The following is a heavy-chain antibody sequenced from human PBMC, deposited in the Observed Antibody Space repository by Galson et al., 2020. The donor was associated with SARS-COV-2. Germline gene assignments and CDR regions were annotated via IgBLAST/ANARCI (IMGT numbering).Heavy chain of an antibody. CDR2: ISYDGTKR. Sequence: QLGESLKISCRASGFPFSSSAMHWVRQAPGKGLEWVAIISYDGTKRYHLDSVKGRFTISRDNSKNTLYLPMDSLTTKDTPVYYCARETDDYTSSWYDYWGQGTLVTVSS. CDR3: ARETDDYTSSWYDY. D-gene: IGHD6-13*01. J-gene: IGHJ4*02. V-gene: IGHV3-30*04. CDR1: GFPFSSSA.